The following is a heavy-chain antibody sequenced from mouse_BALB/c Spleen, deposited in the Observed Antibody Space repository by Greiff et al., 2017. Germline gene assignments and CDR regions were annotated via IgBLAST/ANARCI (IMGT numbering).Heavy chain of an antibody. CDR1: GFTFSSYA. D-gene: IGHD1-1*01. J-gene: IGHJ1*01. V-gene: IGHV5-6-5*01. Sequence: EVMLVESGGGLVKPGGSLKLSCAASGFTFSSYAMSWVRQTPEKRLEWVASISSGGSTYYPDSVKGRFTISRDNARNILYLQMSSLRSEDTAMYYCARGGITTVVDYWYFDVWGAGTTVTVSS. CDR2: ISSGGST. CDR3: ARGGITTVVDYWYFDV.